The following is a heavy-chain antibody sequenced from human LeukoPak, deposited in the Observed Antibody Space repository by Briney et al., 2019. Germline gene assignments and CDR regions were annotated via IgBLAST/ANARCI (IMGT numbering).Heavy chain of an antibody. V-gene: IGHV3-23*01. CDR3: AMAVIGSGWTLDY. CDR2: ISGSGGRT. D-gene: IGHD6-19*01. CDR1: GFTFISYA. Sequence: GGSLRLSCAASGFTFISYAMSWVRQAPGKGLEWVSNISGSGGRTSYADSVQGRFTISRDNSKNTLYLELNSLRAEDAAVYFCAMAVIGSGWTLDYWGQGTLVTVS. J-gene: IGHJ4*02.